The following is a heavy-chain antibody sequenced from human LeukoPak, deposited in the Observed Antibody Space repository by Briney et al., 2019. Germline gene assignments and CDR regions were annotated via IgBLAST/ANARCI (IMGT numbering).Heavy chain of an antibody. CDR1: GFTFSVAA. Sequence: GGSLRLSCAASGFTFSVAATTWVRQAPGKGLEWVSLIGASGESIYYADSVKGRFTISRDNSKNTLSLQMNSLRVEDTAMYFCAKDIQLSTWGLGTMVTVSS. J-gene: IGHJ3*01. CDR2: IGASGESI. D-gene: IGHD5-24*01. CDR3: AKDIQLST. V-gene: IGHV3-23*01.